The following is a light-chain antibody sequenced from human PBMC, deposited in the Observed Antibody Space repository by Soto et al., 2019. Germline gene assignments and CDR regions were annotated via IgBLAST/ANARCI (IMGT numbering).Light chain of an antibody. J-gene: IGLJ2*01. Sequence: QSALTQPPCASGSLGQSVTISCTGTSSDVGGYNYVSWYQQHPGKAPKLMISEVSKRPSGVPDRFSGSKSGNTASLTVSGLQAEDEADYYCSSFAGNNNLVFGGGTKLTVL. CDR3: SSFAGNNNLV. CDR1: SSDVGGYNY. CDR2: EVS. V-gene: IGLV2-8*01.